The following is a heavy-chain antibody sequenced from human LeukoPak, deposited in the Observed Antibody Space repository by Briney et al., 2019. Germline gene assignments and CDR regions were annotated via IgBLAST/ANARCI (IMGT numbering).Heavy chain of an antibody. J-gene: IGHJ4*02. D-gene: IGHD3-10*01. CDR3: ASSAFHYGSESYYKSDY. CDR1: GGSISSSSYY. CDR2: IYYSGST. V-gene: IGHV4-39*07. Sequence: SETLSLTCTVSGGSISSSSYYWGWIRQPPGKGLEWIGSIYYSGSTYYNPSLKSRVTISVDTSKNQFSLKLSSVTAADTAVYYCASSAFHYGSESYYKSDYWGQGTLVTVSS.